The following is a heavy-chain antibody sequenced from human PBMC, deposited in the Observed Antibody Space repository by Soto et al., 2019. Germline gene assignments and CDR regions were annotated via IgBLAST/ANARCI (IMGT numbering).Heavy chain of an antibody. D-gene: IGHD5-12*01. CDR1: GYSISSGYY. V-gene: IGHV4-38-2*01. Sequence: PSETLSLTCAVSGYSISSGYYWGWIRQPPGKGLEWIGSIYHSGSTYYNPSLKSRVTISVDTSKNQFSLKLSSVTAADTAVYYCARAWNSGYDRPGGMDVWGQGTTVTVSS. CDR2: IYHSGST. J-gene: IGHJ6*02. CDR3: ARAWNSGYDRPGGMDV.